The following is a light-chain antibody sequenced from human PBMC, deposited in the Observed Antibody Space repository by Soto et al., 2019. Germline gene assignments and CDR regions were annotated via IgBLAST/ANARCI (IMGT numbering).Light chain of an antibody. CDR1: QSVSSY. V-gene: IGKV3-15*01. CDR2: GAS. CDR3: QQYNSWPPGA. Sequence: EFVCTQSPAPLSLFPGERAPLSGRPIQSVSSYLAWYQQKPGQAPRLLIYGASTRATGIPARCSGSGSGTEFTPTIRSLQSEDFAVYYCQQYNSWPPGAFGQGTRLEIK. J-gene: IGKJ5*01.